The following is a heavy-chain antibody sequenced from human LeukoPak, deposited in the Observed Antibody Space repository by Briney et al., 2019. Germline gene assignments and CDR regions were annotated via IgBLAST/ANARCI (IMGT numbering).Heavy chain of an antibody. J-gene: IGHJ6*02. CDR1: GGSMRSYY. CDR3: ARQGVHYYYGMDV. CDR2: IYYSGST. D-gene: IGHD4/OR15-4a*01. V-gene: IGHV4-59*08. Sequence: PSETLSLTCSVSGGSMRSYYWSWIRQPPGNGLEWIGYIYYSGSTNYNPSLKSRVTISVDTSKNQFSLKLSSVTAADTAVYYCARQGVHYYYGMDVWGQGTTVTVSS.